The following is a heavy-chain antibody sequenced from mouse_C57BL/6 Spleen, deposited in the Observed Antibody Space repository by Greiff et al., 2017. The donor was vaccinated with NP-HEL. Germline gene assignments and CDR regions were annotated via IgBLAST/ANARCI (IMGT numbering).Heavy chain of an antibody. CDR3: ASSLYYDYDGFAY. D-gene: IGHD2-4*01. V-gene: IGHV1-54*01. Sequence: VQLQQSGAELVRPGTSVKVSCKASGYAFTNYLIEWVKQRPGQGLEWIGVINPGSGGTNYNEKFKGKATLTADKSSSTASMQLSSLTSEDSAFYFCASSLYYDYDGFAYWGQGTLVTVSA. J-gene: IGHJ3*01. CDR2: INPGSGGT. CDR1: GYAFTNYL.